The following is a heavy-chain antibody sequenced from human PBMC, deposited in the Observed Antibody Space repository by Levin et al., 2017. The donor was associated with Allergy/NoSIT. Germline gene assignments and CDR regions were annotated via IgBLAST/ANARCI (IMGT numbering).Heavy chain of an antibody. CDR2: INHSGST. CDR1: CGSFSGYY. J-gene: IGHJ4*02. D-gene: IGHD6-19*01. CDR3: AREIAVAGIPY. Sequence: SRTLSLPCAVYCGSFSGYYWSWIRQPPGKGLEWIGEINHSGSTNYNPSLKSRVTISVDTSKNQFSLKLSSVTAADTAVYCCAREIAVAGIPYWGQGTLVTVSS. V-gene: IGHV4-34*01.